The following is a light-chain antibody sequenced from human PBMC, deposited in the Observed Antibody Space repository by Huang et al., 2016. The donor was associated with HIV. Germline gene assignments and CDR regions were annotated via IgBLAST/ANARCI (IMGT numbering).Light chain of an antibody. CDR2: GAS. CDR3: QQYNNWLA. V-gene: IGKV3-15*01. Sequence: EIVMTQSPATLSVSPGERATLSYRESQTVNCTLAWYQHKPGQAPRLLIYGASTRAAGVPARFSGSGSGTKFTLTISSLQSDDFAVYYCQQYNNWLAFGQGTKVEIK. J-gene: IGKJ1*01. CDR1: QTVNCT.